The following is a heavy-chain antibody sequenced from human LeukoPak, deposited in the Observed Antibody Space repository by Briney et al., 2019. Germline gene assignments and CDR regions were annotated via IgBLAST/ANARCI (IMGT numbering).Heavy chain of an antibody. D-gene: IGHD6-13*01. CDR2: IYYSGST. V-gene: IGHV4-31*03. Sequence: SETLSLTCTVTGGSISSSSYYWGWIRQPPGKGLEWIGYIYYSGSTYYNPSLKSRVTISVDTSKNQFSLKLSSVTAADTAVYYCARSRYSSSWAPDYWGQGTLVTVSS. CDR3: ARSRYSSSWAPDY. J-gene: IGHJ4*02. CDR1: GGSISSSSYY.